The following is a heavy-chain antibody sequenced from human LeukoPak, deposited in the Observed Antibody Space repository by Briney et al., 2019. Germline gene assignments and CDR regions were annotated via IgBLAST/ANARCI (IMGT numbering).Heavy chain of an antibody. CDR3: ARGGVLHTYFDY. CDR1: GDYMNNYY. V-gene: IGHV4-4*07. J-gene: IGHJ4*02. D-gene: IGHD3-16*01. Sequence: SETLSLTCTVSGDYMNNYYWTWMRQPAGKGLEWIGRIYISGNTMYNPSLQSRVTTSLDTSKNHFSLKLRSVTAADTAVYFCARGGVLHTYFDYWGQGTLVSVSS. CDR2: IYISGNT.